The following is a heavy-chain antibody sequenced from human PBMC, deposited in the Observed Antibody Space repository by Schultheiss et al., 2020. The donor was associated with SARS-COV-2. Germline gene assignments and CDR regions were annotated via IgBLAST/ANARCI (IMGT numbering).Heavy chain of an antibody. D-gene: IGHD5-18*01. Sequence: SETLSLTCTVSGGSISSGYYWGWIRQPPGKGLEWIGSIYHSGSTYYNPSLKSRVTISVDTSKNQFSLKLSSVTAADTAVYYCARDLEAQLWPDPPYGMDVWGQGTTVTVSS. J-gene: IGHJ6*02. V-gene: IGHV4-38-2*02. CDR1: GGSISSGYY. CDR2: IYHSGST. CDR3: ARDLEAQLWPDPPYGMDV.